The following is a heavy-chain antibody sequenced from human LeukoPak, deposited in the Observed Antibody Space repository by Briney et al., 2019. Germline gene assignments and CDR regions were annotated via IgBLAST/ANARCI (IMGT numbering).Heavy chain of an antibody. J-gene: IGHJ6*03. V-gene: IGHV4-39*07. CDR3: ARGGSSTSYTYYYYYYMDV. D-gene: IGHD2-2*01. Sequence: SETLSLTCTVSGGSISSSSYYWGWIRQPPGKGLEWIGSIYYSGSTYYNPSLKSRVTISVDTSKNQFSLKLSSVTAADTAVYYCARGGSSTSYTYYYYYYMDVWGKGTTVTVSS. CDR1: GGSISSSSYY. CDR2: IYYSGST.